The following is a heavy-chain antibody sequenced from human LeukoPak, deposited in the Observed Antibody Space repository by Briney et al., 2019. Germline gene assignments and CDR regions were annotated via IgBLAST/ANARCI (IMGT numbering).Heavy chain of an antibody. V-gene: IGHV3-21*01. J-gene: IGHJ3*02. CDR2: ISSSSSYI. CDR1: GFTFSSYS. D-gene: IGHD6-19*01. Sequence: PGGSLRLSCAASGFTFSSYSMNWVRQAPGKGLEWVSSISSSSSYIYYADSVKGRFTISRDNAKNSLYLQMNSLRAEDTAVYYCARDKGSGWYLAGRSSILDTGNENDAFDIWGQGTMVTVSS. CDR3: ARDKGSGWYLAGRSSILDTGNENDAFDI.